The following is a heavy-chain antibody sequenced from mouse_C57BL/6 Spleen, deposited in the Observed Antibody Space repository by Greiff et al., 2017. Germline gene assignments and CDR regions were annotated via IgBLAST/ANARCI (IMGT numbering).Heavy chain of an antibody. Sequence: EVKLMESGGGLVKPGGSLKLSCAASGFTFSDYGMHWVRQAPEKGLEWVAYISSGSSTIYYADTVKGRFTISRENAKNTLFLQMTSLRSEDTAMYYCATSPRGYYAMDYWGKGNSVTVSS. V-gene: IGHV5-17*01. CDR3: ATSPRGYYAMDY. J-gene: IGHJ4*01. CDR2: ISSGSSTI. CDR1: GFTFSDYG.